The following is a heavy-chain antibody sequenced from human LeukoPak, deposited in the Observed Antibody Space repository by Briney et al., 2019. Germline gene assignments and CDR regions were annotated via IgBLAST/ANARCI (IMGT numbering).Heavy chain of an antibody. CDR3: ARHDSSGSSGTYYSVDY. CDR2: IYHSGSS. CDR1: GYSIYSNFY. Sequence: SETLSLTCAVSGYSIYSNFYWGWIRQPPGKGLEWIGSIYHSGSSYYNPSLKSRVTISMDTSNNQFSPKLTSVTAADTAIYYCARHDSSGSSGTYYSVDYWGQGTLVTVSS. D-gene: IGHD3-10*01. V-gene: IGHV4-38-2*01. J-gene: IGHJ4*02.